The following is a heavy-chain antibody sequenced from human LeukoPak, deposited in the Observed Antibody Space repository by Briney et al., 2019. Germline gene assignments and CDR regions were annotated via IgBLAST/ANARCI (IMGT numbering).Heavy chain of an antibody. D-gene: IGHD3-22*01. CDR3: AKTVVADLYFDY. CDR1: GFTFSSYG. J-gene: IGHJ4*02. CDR2: ISVGSDSI. Sequence: GGSLRLSCAASGFTFSSYGMTWVRQAPGKGLEWVSTISVGSDSIYYAYSVKGRFSISRDNSKNTLYLQMNSLRAEDTAVYYCAKTVVADLYFDYWGQGTLVTVSS. V-gene: IGHV3-23*01.